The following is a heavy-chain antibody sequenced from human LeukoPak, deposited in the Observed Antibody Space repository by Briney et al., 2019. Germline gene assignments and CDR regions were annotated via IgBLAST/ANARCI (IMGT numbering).Heavy chain of an antibody. Sequence: GGSLRLSCAASGFIFTNYFMSWVRQAPGKGLEYLGLMRSETYGGTTEYAASLKGRFTISRDDSKSIAYLQMNSLKTEDTAVYYCTSTLRRVGGAAIDYWGQGTLVTVSS. D-gene: IGHD3-16*01. CDR1: GFIFTNYF. CDR2: MRSETYGGTT. CDR3: TSTLRRVGGAAIDY. V-gene: IGHV3-49*04. J-gene: IGHJ4*02.